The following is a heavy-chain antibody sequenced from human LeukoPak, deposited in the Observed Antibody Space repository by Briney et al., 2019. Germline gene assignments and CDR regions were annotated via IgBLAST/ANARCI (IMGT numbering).Heavy chain of an antibody. J-gene: IGHJ4*02. CDR3: ARDRLQLEPSAFDY. V-gene: IGHV1-69*13. CDR1: GGTFSSYA. CDR2: IIPIFGTA. Sequence: SVKVSCKASGGTFSSYAISWVRQAPGQGLEWMGGIIPIFGTANYAQKFQGRVTITADESTSTAYMELSSLRSEDTAVYYCARDRLQLEPSAFDYWGQGTLVTVSS. D-gene: IGHD1-1*01.